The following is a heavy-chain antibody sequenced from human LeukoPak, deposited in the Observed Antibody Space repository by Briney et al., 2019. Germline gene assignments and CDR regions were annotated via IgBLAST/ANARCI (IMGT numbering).Heavy chain of an antibody. CDR1: GGSFSSPNYY. J-gene: IGHJ5*02. CDR3: ARAPEGDDSSGYYRGVIWFDP. V-gene: IGHV4-61*02. Sequence: SETLSLTCTVSGGSFSSPNYYWSWIRQPAGKGLEWIGRIYTTGFTNYHPSLKSRVTVSIDTSKNQFYLKLTSVTAADTAVYYCARAPEGDDSSGYYRGVIWFDPWGQGTLVTVSS. CDR2: IYTTGFT. D-gene: IGHD3-22*01.